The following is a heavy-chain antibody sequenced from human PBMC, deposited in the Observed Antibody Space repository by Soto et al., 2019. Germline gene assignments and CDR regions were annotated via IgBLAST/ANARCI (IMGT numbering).Heavy chain of an antibody. V-gene: IGHV3-30-3*01. J-gene: IGHJ4*02. Sequence: GSLRLSCAASGFTFSSYAMHWVRQAPGKGLEWVAVISYDGSNKYYADSVKGRFTISRDNSKNTLYLQMNSLRAEDTAVYYCASPTLPMDQDYCGQGTLVTVSS. CDR1: GFTFSSYA. D-gene: IGHD3-10*01. CDR2: ISYDGSNK. CDR3: ASPTLPMDQDY.